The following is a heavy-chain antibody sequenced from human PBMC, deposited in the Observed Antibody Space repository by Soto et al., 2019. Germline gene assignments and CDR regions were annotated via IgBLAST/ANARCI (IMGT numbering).Heavy chain of an antibody. CDR3: ARGLAGVGAHAEYFQH. J-gene: IGHJ1*01. CDR1: GGTFSSYA. V-gene: IGHV1-69*12. Sequence: QVQLVQSGAEVKKPGSSVKVSCKASGGTFSSYAISWVRQAPGQGLEWMGGIIPIFGTANYAQKFQGRVTITAEETTSTAYMELSSLRSEDTAVDYCARGLAGVGAHAEYFQHWGQGTLVTVSS. D-gene: IGHD1-26*01. CDR2: IIPIFGTA.